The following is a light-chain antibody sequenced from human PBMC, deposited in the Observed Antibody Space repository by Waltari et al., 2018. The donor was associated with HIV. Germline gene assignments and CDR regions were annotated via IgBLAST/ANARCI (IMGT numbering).Light chain of an antibody. CDR1: QSVSSSY. CDR2: GAS. Sequence: EIVLTQSPGTLSLSPGERATLSCRVSQSVSSSYLAWYQKKPGQAPRLLIYGASSRATSIPDRFSGSGSGTDFTLTISRLEPEDFAVYYCQQYGSSPPVTFGQGTRLESK. CDR3: QQYGSSPPVT. J-gene: IGKJ5*01. V-gene: IGKV3-20*01.